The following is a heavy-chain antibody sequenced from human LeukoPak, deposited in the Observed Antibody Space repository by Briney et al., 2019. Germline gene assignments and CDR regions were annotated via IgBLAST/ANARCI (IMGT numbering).Heavy chain of an antibody. CDR3: ARRTGYYDGFDY. D-gene: IGHD3/OR15-3a*01. V-gene: IGHV4-59*01. J-gene: IGHJ4*02. CDR2: ISYSGST. Sequence: SEAMSLTCTVSGGSISSYYWSWIRHPPRKGLEWIGYISYSGSTNYNPSLKSRVTISLDTSKNPFSLKLSSVTAADTAMYYCARRTGYYDGFDYWGQGTLVTVSS. CDR1: GGSISSYY.